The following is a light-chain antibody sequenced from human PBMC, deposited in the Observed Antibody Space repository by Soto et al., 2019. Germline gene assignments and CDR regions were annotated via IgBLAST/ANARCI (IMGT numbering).Light chain of an antibody. CDR1: QNIHKY. V-gene: IGKV1-39*01. CDR2: EAT. Sequence: DIQMTQSPSSLSASVGDRVTISCRSSQNIHKYLNWYQQRPGKAPKLLVYEATRLETGVTSKFSGSGSGTEFTLTINSLHPEDFATYYCQQSFVSPWTFGQGT. CDR3: QQSFVSPWT. J-gene: IGKJ1*01.